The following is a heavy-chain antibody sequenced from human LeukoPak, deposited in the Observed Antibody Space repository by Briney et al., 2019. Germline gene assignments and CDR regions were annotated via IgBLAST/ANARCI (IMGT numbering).Heavy chain of an antibody. J-gene: IGHJ3*02. V-gene: IGHV3-30*02. D-gene: IGHD3-10*01. CDR2: IRYDGGNK. Sequence: PGGSLRLSCAASGLTFNIYGMHWVRQAPGKGLEWVAFIRYDGGNKFYADSVKGRFTISRDNSKNTLYLQMNSLRAEDTAVYYCAKEGSGSADDAFDIWGQGTMVTVSS. CDR1: GLTFNIYG. CDR3: AKEGSGSADDAFDI.